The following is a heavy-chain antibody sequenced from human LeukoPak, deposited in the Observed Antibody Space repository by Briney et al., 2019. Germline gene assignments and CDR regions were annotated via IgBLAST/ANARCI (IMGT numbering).Heavy chain of an antibody. D-gene: IGHD3-22*01. CDR2: ISGSSSTI. CDR1: GFTFSSYA. CDR3: ARGSTYYDSSGQVPFDY. J-gene: IGHJ4*02. V-gene: IGHV3-48*01. Sequence: GGSLRLSCAASGFTFSSYAMTWVRQAPGKGLEWGSYISGSSSTIYYADSVKGRFTISRDNGKNTLYLQMNSLRAEDTAVYYCARGSTYYDSSGQVPFDYWGQGTLVTVSS.